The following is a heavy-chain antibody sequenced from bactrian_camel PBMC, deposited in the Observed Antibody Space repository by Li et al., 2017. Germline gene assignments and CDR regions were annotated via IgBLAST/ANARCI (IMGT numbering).Heavy chain of an antibody. J-gene: IGHJ4*01. CDR1: GYPYC. V-gene: IGHV3S63*01. D-gene: IGHD2*01. CDR2: IENRGGTT. CDR3: TVDPGGAEGGSCSYDHGY. Sequence: HVQLVESGGGSVQAGGSLRLSCVASGYPYCMGWFRQAPGKEREGVARIENRGGTTDYADFVKDRFTISQDNAKKTVYLQMNNLKVEDTAMYYCTVDPGGAEGGSCSYDHGYWGQGTQVTVS.